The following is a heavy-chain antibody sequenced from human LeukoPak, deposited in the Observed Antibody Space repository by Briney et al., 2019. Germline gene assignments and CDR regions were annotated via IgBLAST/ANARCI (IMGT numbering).Heavy chain of an antibody. CDR3: ARTGVWCRELSHLPD. CDR1: AYTFIGYY. D-gene: IGHD3-10*01. CDR2: INPNSGDT. J-gene: IGHJ4*02. V-gene: IGHV1-2*02. Sequence: ASVKVSCKAAAYTFIGYYIHWVRQAPGQGLEWMGWINPNSGDTNYAQTFQGRVTMTRDTSISTAYMGLSSLISDDTAFYYCARTGVWCRELSHLPDWGQGTLVTVSS.